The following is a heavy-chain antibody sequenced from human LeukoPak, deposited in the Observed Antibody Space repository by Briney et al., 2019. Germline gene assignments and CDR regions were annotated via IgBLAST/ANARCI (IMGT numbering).Heavy chain of an antibody. D-gene: IGHD6-19*01. J-gene: IGHJ6*02. Sequence: GGSLRLSCVASGFTLRVNYMTWIRQTPGRGLEWVSVIYSDGTTKYADSAKGRFTISRGNSKSMVYLQMDRLRAEDTAVYYCARCKGGWSDHFYGMDVWGQGTTVTVSS. CDR1: GFTLRVNY. CDR2: IYSDGTT. CDR3: ARCKGGWSDHFYGMDV. V-gene: IGHV3-53*01.